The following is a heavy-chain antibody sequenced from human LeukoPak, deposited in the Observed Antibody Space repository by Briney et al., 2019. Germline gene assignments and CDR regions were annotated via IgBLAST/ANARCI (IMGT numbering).Heavy chain of an antibody. Sequence: GGSLRLSCAASGFIFNSFAMSWVRQAPGKGLEWVSTFSGSGSRTSYADSVKGRFTISRDNSKNTLYLQMKSLRAEDTAVYYCAKNALAAGVAHYYDSSGSFDYWGQGTLVTVSS. CDR2: FSGSGSRT. CDR3: AKNALAAGVAHYYDSSGSFDY. J-gene: IGHJ4*02. V-gene: IGHV3-23*01. CDR1: GFIFNSFA. D-gene: IGHD3-22*01.